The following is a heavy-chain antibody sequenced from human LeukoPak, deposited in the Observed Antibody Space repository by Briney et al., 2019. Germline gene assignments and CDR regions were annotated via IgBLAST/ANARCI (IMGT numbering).Heavy chain of an antibody. Sequence: ASVKLSCTASGYTFTNFGLNWVRQAPGQRLGWMGWINAGNGNTKYSQRFQGRVTISRDTSANTAYMELSSLRSEDTAVYYCVREGYSSGWCGAFDIWGQGTMVTVSS. D-gene: IGHD6-19*01. CDR2: INAGNGNT. V-gene: IGHV1-3*01. J-gene: IGHJ3*02. CDR1: GYTFTNFG. CDR3: VREGYSSGWCGAFDI.